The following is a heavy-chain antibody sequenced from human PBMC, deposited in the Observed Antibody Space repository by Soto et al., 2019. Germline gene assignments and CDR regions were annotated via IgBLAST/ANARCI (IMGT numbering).Heavy chain of an antibody. Sequence: QVQLVESGGGLVRPGGSLRLSCAPSGFTFSAYYMTWIRQAPGKGLEWVSSISSSSTYTHYADSVKGRFTISRDNARNSLYLQMNSLRAEDTAVYYCARDNYGSFDYWGQGTLVTFSS. CDR3: ARDNYGSFDY. D-gene: IGHD3-10*01. CDR2: ISSSSTYT. J-gene: IGHJ4*02. V-gene: IGHV3-11*05. CDR1: GFTFSAYY.